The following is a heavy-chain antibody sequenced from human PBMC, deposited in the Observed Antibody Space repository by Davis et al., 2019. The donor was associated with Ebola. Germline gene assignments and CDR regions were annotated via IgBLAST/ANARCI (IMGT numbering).Heavy chain of an antibody. CDR1: GFTFSSYG. CDR3: ARDLVRAVVKGPGGY. V-gene: IGHV3-30*03. J-gene: IGHJ4*02. CDR2: ISYDGSNK. D-gene: IGHD4-23*01. Sequence: GESLKISCAASGFTFSSYGMHWVRQAPGKGLEWVAVISYDGSNKYYADSVKGRFTISRDNSKNTLYLQMNSLRAEDTAVYYCARDLVRAVVKGPGGYWGQGTLVTVSS.